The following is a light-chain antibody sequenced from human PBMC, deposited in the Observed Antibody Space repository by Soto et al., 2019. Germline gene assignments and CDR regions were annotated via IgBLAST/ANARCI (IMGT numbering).Light chain of an antibody. Sequence: EVVLTQSPGTLSLSPGARATLSCRASQSVNSNSLAWYQQKPGQAPRVFIYGASTRATGIPDRFSGSGSGTDFTLTISRLEAEDFAVDYCQQQGRSWITFGQGTRLEIK. J-gene: IGKJ5*01. CDR3: QQQGRSWIT. V-gene: IGKV3-20*01. CDR1: QSVNSNS. CDR2: GAS.